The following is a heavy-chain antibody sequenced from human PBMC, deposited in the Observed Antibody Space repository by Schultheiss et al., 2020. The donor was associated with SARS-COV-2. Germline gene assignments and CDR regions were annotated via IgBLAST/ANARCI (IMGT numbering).Heavy chain of an antibody. CDR1: GGSVSSGSYY. Sequence: SQTLSLTCTVSGGSVSSGSYYWSWIRQPPGKGLEWIGYIYYSGSTYYNPSLKSRVTISVDTSKNQFSLKLSSVTAADTAVYYCARVVHGPGFDPWGQGTLVTVSS. CDR3: ARVVHGPGFDP. V-gene: IGHV4-31*03. J-gene: IGHJ5*02. CDR2: IYYSGST. D-gene: IGHD1-1*01.